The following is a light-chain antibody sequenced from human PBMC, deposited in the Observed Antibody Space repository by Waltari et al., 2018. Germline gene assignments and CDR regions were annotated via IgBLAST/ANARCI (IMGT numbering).Light chain of an antibody. CDR3: QQYDGSVVT. J-gene: IGKJ4*01. V-gene: IGKV3-20*01. Sequence: EIVLTQSPGTLSVSPGERVTVSCRASQTITGSWLTWYHQKPGQAPRLLIYGASNRAPGIPDRFSGSGSGTHFTLTISRLEPEDPAVYYCQQYDGSVVTFGGGTKVEIK. CDR1: QTITGSW. CDR2: GAS.